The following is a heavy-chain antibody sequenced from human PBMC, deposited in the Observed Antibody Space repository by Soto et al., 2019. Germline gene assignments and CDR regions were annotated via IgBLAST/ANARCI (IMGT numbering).Heavy chain of an antibody. J-gene: IGHJ4*02. CDR2: INPNSGGT. CDR3: ARGIAAAGRDRYFDY. D-gene: IGHD6-13*01. Sequence: ASLQVSCKSSGYTFTGYYMHCVRPAPGQGLEWMGWINPNSGGTNYAQKFQGRVTMTRDTSISTAYMELSRLRSDDTAVYYCARGIAAAGRDRYFDYWGQGTRVTVAA. V-gene: IGHV1-2*02. CDR1: GYTFTGYY.